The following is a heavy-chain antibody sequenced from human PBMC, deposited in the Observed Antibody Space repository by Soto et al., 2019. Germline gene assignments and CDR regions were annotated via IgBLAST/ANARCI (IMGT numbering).Heavy chain of an antibody. Sequence: QVQLLQSGAEVKKPGSSVKVSCKASGGTFSSYAISWVRQAPGQGLEWMGGIIPIFGTANYAQEFQGRVTITADESTSTAYMELSSLRSEDTAVYYCAADCSGGSCYPPFDYWGQGTLVTVSS. D-gene: IGHD2-15*01. V-gene: IGHV1-69*01. CDR1: GGTFSSYA. CDR3: AADCSGGSCYPPFDY. CDR2: IIPIFGTA. J-gene: IGHJ4*02.